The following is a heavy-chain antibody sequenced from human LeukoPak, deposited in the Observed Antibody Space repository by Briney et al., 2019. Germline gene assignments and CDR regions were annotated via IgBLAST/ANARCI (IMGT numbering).Heavy chain of an antibody. CDR1: GFTFDDYA. D-gene: IGHD3-22*01. J-gene: IGHJ4*02. CDR2: ISWNSGSI. Sequence: GGSLRLSCAASGFTFDDYAMHWVRQAPGKGLEWVSGISWNSGSIGYADSVKGRFTISRDNAKNSLYLQMNSLRDEDTAVYYCARDRDDSSGYYDYWGQGTLVTVSS. CDR3: ARDRDDSSGYYDY. V-gene: IGHV3-9*01.